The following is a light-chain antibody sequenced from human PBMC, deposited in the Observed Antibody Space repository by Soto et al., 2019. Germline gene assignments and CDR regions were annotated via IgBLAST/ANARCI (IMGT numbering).Light chain of an antibody. V-gene: IGKV3D-20*02. CDR1: QSVSSSY. CDR2: DAS. Sequence: EFVMRQSPATRSVSPGERGTLPCIASQSVSSSYLAWSRRKPGEAPRLLIYDASTRDTGIPARVSGSGAGKDVTLPSSSLDPEDVEVSDCQQRSSWPLTFGQGTRLEIK. J-gene: IGKJ5*01. CDR3: QQRSSWPLT.